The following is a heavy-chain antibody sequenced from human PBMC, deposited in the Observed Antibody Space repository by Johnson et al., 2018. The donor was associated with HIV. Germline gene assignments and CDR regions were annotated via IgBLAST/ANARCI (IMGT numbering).Heavy chain of an antibody. CDR2: IYSGGDT. V-gene: IGHV3-66*01. D-gene: IGHD3-16*01. CDR1: GFNVSDNY. Sequence: VHLVESGGGVVQPGGSLGLSCAASGFNVSDNYMNWVRQAPGKGLEWVSIIYSGGDTNYADSVKGRFTISRDSSINALYLQIDTLRVEDTAVYYCAKDPRGAFDIWGQGTMVTVSS. J-gene: IGHJ3*02. CDR3: AKDPRGAFDI.